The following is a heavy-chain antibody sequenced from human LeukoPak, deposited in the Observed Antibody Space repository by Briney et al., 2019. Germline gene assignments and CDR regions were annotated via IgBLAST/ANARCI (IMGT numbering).Heavy chain of an antibody. CDR3: ARGNYYGSGTYYFDY. D-gene: IGHD3-10*01. Sequence: SETLSLTCTVSGESISGFYWNWIRQPPGKGLEWIGYIYYSGSTNYNPSLKSRVTISVDTSKNQFSLKLSSVTAADTAVYYCARGNYYGSGTYYFDYWGQGTLVTVSS. J-gene: IGHJ4*02. V-gene: IGHV4-59*08. CDR2: IYYSGST. CDR1: GESISGFY.